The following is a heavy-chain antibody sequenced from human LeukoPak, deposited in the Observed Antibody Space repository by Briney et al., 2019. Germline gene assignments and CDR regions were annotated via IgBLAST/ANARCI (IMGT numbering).Heavy chain of an antibody. V-gene: IGHV4-59*01. CDR1: GGSISSYN. CDR3: ARVPYYYDTLYIDY. Sequence: PSETLSLTCTVSGGSISSYNWSWLRKPPGQGLEWMGFIYYSGSTNSNPSLKSRVTISVDTSKNQFSLKLSSVTAAATAVYYCARVPYYYDTLYIDYGGQGTLVTVS. J-gene: IGHJ4*02. D-gene: IGHD3-22*01. CDR2: IYYSGST.